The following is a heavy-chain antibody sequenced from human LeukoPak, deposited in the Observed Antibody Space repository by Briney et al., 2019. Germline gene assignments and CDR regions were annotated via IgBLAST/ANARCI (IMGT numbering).Heavy chain of an antibody. D-gene: IGHD3-3*01. V-gene: IGHV1-2*02. CDR1: GYTFTGYY. J-gene: IGHJ4*02. CDR3: ASLYYDFWSGYYT. Sequence: ASVKVSCKASGYTFTGYYMHWVRQAPGQGLEWMGWINPNSGGTNYAQKFQGRVTMTRDTSISTAYMELSRPRSDDTAVYYCASLYYDFWSGYYTWGQGTLVTVSS. CDR2: INPNSGGT.